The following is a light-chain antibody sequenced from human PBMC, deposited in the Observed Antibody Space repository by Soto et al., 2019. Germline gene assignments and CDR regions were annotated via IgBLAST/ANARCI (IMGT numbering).Light chain of an antibody. CDR1: GSDFGDYDY. CDR3: SSYTSSQAYV. Sequence: QSVLTQPASVSGSPGEWITISCTGTGSDFGDYDYVSWYQHHPGKAPKLMIYEVSNRPSGVSNRFSGSKSGNTASLTISGLQAEDEADYFCSSYTSSQAYVFGTGTKVTVL. J-gene: IGLJ1*01. V-gene: IGLV2-14*01. CDR2: EVS.